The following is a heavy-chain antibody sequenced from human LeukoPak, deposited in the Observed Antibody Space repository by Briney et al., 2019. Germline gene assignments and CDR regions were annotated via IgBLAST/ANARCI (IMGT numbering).Heavy chain of an antibody. CDR2: IIPIFGTA. V-gene: IGHV1-69*13. Sequence: GASAKVSCKASGGTCSSYSISCVRQEPGQGREWMVGIIPIFGTANYAQKFQGGVTITADESTSTAYMELSSLRSEDTAVYYCAREAVPAAINYYYMDVWGKGTTVTVSS. D-gene: IGHD2-2*02. J-gene: IGHJ6*03. CDR1: GGTCSSYS. CDR3: AREAVPAAINYYYMDV.